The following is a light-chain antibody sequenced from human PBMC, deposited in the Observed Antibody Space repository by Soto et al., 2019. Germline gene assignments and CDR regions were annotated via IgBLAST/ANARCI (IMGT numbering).Light chain of an antibody. Sequence: EIVLTQSPGTLSLSPGERATLSCRASQSVSSNYLTWYQQKPGQAPRLLIYGASSRATGIPDRFSGSGSGADFTLTISRLEPEDVAVYYCQQYGSSPFTFGPGTKVDIK. J-gene: IGKJ3*01. V-gene: IGKV3-20*01. CDR3: QQYGSSPFT. CDR2: GAS. CDR1: QSVSSNY.